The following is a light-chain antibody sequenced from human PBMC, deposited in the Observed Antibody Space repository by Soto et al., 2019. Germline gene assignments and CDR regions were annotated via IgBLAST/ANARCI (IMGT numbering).Light chain of an antibody. CDR1: QSVSCSF. V-gene: IGKV3-20*01. Sequence: VLTQSPGTLSLCPGERATLSCRASQSVSCSFLAWYQQKPRQATRILIYGASTRASGIPDRFRGSGSGTDFTLTISRLEPEDFAVYYCQQYGSSLPLTFRGGTKEDIK. CDR2: GAS. J-gene: IGKJ4*01. CDR3: QQYGSSLPLT.